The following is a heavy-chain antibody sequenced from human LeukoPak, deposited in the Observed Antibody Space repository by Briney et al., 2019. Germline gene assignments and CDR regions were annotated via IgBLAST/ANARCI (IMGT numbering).Heavy chain of an antibody. J-gene: IGHJ4*02. D-gene: IGHD2-15*01. CDR1: GFTFSSYA. CDR2: ISGSGGST. Sequence: GGSLRLSCAASGFTFSSYAMSWVRQAPGKGLEWVSAISGSGGSTYYADSVKGRFTISRDNSKNTLYLQMNSLRAEDTAVYYCAKDRGYCSGGSCYRPAPIDYWGQGTLVTVSS. V-gene: IGHV3-23*01. CDR3: AKDRGYCSGGSCYRPAPIDY.